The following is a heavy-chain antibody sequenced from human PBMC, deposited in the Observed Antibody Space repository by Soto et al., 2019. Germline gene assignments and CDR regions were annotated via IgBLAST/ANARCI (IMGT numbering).Heavy chain of an antibody. CDR1: GYTFTSYD. J-gene: IGHJ5*02. CDR3: ARERTGTTSNWFDP. D-gene: IGHD1-7*01. CDR2: MNPNSGNT. V-gene: IGHV1-8*01. Sequence: QVQLVQSGAEVKKPGASVKVSCKASGYTFTSYDINWVRQATGPGLEWMGWMNPNSGNTVYAQKFQGRVTMTRDTSISTAYMELSSLRAEDTAVYYCARERTGTTSNWFDPWGQGTLVTVSS.